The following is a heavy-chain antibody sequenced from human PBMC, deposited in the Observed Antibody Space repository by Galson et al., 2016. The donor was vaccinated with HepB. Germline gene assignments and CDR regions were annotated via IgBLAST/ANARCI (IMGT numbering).Heavy chain of an antibody. Sequence: SLRLSCAASGFTLDNYAMHWVRQAPGKGLEWVSGISWHSGAIGYADSVKGRFTVSRDNAKNSLYLQMNSLRAEDTALYYCAKDIGRGTSYYFYGMDVWGKGTTVTVSS. D-gene: IGHD3/OR15-3a*01. J-gene: IGHJ6*04. CDR2: ISWHSGAI. V-gene: IGHV3-9*01. CDR1: GFTLDNYA. CDR3: AKDIGRGTSYYFYGMDV.